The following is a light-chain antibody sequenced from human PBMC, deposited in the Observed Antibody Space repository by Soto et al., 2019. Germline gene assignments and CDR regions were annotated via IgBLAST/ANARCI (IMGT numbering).Light chain of an antibody. Sequence: SVLTQPPSVSGAPGQRVIISCTGSSSSIGAGYDVHWYQQLPGTAPKVLIYGNSNRPSGVPDRFSGSKSGTSASLAITGLQAEDEADYYCQSYDSSLSAVVFGGGTKLTVL. V-gene: IGLV1-40*01. CDR1: SSSIGAGYD. CDR3: QSYDSSLSAVV. CDR2: GNS. J-gene: IGLJ2*01.